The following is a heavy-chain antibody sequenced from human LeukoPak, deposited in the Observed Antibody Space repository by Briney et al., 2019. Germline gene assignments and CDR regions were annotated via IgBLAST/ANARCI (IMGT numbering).Heavy chain of an antibody. Sequence: GGSLRLSCAASGFTFSSYAMAWVRQAPWKGLEWVSVISGNGDNTYYADSVKGQFTISRDKSKNTLYLQMNSLRVEDTAVYYCAKMAGYSYGYQFDYWGQGTLVTVSS. J-gene: IGHJ4*02. CDR1: GFTFSSYA. CDR2: ISGNGDNT. V-gene: IGHV3-23*01. D-gene: IGHD5-18*01. CDR3: AKMAGYSYGYQFDY.